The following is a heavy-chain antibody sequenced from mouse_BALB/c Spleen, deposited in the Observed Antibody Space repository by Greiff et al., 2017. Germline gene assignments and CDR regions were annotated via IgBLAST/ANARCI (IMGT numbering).Heavy chain of an antibody. CDR1: GFNIKDYY. CDR2: IDPENGDT. CDR3: NARGNSY. V-gene: IGHV14-4*02. J-gene: IGHJ3*01. D-gene: IGHD2-1*01. Sequence: EVQLQQSGAELVRSGASVKLSCTASGFNIKDYYMHWVKQRPEQGLEWIGWIDPENGDTEYAPKFQGKATMTADTSSNTAYLQLSSLTSEDTAVYYCNARGNSYWGQGTLVTGSA.